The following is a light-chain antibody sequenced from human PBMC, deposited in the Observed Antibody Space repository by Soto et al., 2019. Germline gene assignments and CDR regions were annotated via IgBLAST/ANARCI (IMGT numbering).Light chain of an antibody. J-gene: IGLJ1*01. Sequence: QSILTQPASVSGSPGQSITISCTGTSSDVGGYKYVSWYQQHPGKAPKLMIYDVSNRPSGVSTRFSGSKSGNTASLTISGLQAEDEADYYCSSYTTSSTLEGVFGTGTKLTVL. CDR3: SSYTTSSTLEGV. CDR2: DVS. V-gene: IGLV2-14*01. CDR1: SSDVGGYKY.